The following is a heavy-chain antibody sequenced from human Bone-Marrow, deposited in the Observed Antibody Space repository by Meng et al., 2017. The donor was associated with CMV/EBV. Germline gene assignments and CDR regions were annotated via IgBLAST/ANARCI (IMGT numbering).Heavy chain of an antibody. D-gene: IGHD2-2*01. CDR3: AKELIVVVPAANWFDP. Sequence: GGSLRLSCAASGFTFSSYAMHWVRQAPGKGLEWVAVISYDGSNKYYADSVKGRFTISRDNSKNTLYLQMNSLRAEDTAVYYCAKELIVVVPAANWFDPWGQGTLVTVSS. J-gene: IGHJ5*02. CDR1: GFTFSSYA. CDR2: ISYDGSNK. V-gene: IGHV3-30*04.